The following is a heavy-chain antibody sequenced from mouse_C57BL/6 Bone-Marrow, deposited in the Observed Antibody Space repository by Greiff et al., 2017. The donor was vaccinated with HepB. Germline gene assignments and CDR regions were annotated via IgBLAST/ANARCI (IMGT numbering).Heavy chain of an antibody. CDR1: GYTFTDYY. D-gene: IGHD2-2*01. V-gene: IGHV1-26*01. CDR2: INPNNGGT. CDR3: ARGERWLRRGAMDY. J-gene: IGHJ4*01. Sequence: EVQLQQSGPELVKPGASVKISCKASGYTFTDYYMNWVKQSHGKSLEWIGDINPNNGGTSYNQKFKGKATLTVDKSSSTAYMELRSLTSEDSAVYYCARGERWLRRGAMDYWGQGTSVTVSS.